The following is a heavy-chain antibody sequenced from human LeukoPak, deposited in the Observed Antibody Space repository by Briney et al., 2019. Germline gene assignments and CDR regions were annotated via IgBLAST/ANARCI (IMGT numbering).Heavy chain of an antibody. CDR3: AKGYGSGWYDNWFDS. V-gene: IGHV3-23*01. D-gene: IGHD6-19*01. J-gene: IGHJ5*01. CDR1: GFTFRSYA. Sequence: PGGSLRLSCAASGFTFRSYAMSWVRQAPGKGLEWVSSISGIDDYTYYAESVKRRFIISRDNSKNTLYLQMDRLRAEDTALYYCAKGYGSGWYDNWFDSWGQGTLVTVSS. CDR2: ISGIDDYT.